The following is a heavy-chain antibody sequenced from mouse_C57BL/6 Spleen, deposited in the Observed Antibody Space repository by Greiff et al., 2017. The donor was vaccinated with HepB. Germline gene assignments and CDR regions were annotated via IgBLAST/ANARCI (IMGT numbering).Heavy chain of an antibody. CDR2: ISSGSSTI. Sequence: EVKLVESGGGLVKPGGSLKLSCAASGFTFSDYGMHWVRQAPEKGLEWVAYISSGSSTIYYADTVKGRFTISRDNAKNTLFLQMTSLRSEDTAMYYCARWGSSYAMDYWGQGTSVTVSS. V-gene: IGHV5-17*01. CDR3: ARWGSSYAMDY. J-gene: IGHJ4*01. D-gene: IGHD1-1*01. CDR1: GFTFSDYG.